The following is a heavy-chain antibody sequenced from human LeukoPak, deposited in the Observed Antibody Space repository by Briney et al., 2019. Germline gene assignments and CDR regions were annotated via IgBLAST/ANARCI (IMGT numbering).Heavy chain of an antibody. J-gene: IGHJ6*02. CDR3: ARDGSALLWFGELLPYYYYGMDV. Sequence: TLSLTCTVSGGSISSGSYYWSWIRQPAGKGLEWIGRIYTSGSTNYNPSLKSRVTISVDTSKNQFSLKLSSVTAADTAVYYCARDGSALLWFGELLPYYYYGMDVWGQGTTVTVSS. CDR2: IYTSGST. V-gene: IGHV4-61*02. CDR1: GGSISSGSYY. D-gene: IGHD3-10*01.